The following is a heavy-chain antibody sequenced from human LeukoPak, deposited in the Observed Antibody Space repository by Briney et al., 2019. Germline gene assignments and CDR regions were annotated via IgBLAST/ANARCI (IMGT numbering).Heavy chain of an antibody. CDR1: EFTFSSYG. D-gene: IGHD1-14*01. V-gene: IGHV3-30*02. Sequence: PGGSLRLSCAASEFTFSSYGMHWVRQAPGKGLEWVSFILYHGSDKYYADSVKGRFTISRDNSRNTLYLQMNSLRAEDTAVYYCAKDSHAGFRSVAYWGQGTLVTVSS. CDR3: AKDSHAGFRSVAY. J-gene: IGHJ4*02. CDR2: ILYHGSDK.